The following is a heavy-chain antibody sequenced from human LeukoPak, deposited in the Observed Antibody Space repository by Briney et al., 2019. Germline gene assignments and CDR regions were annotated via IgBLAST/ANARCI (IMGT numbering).Heavy chain of an antibody. CDR2: ISWNSGGI. Sequence: PGGSLRLSCAASGFIFDDYAMHWVRQAAGKGLEWVSGISWNSGGIGYADSVKGRFTISRANAKKPLYLQMNSLRAEDMALYYCAKGNYGGNQEYFQHWGQGTLVTVSS. D-gene: IGHD4-23*01. J-gene: IGHJ1*01. CDR1: GFIFDDYA. CDR3: AKGNYGGNQEYFQH. V-gene: IGHV3-9*03.